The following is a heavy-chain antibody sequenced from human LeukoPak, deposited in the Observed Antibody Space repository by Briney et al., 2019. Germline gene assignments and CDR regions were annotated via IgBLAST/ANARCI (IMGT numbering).Heavy chain of an antibody. Sequence: PGRSLRLSCAASGFTFSSYGMHWVRQAPGKGLEWVAVKSYDGSNKYYADSVKGRFTISRDNSKNTLYLQMNSLRAEDTAVYYCAKDEVYATDYYYYYMDVWGKGTTVTVSS. V-gene: IGHV3-30*18. D-gene: IGHD2-8*01. CDR3: AKDEVYATDYYYYYMDV. CDR2: KSYDGSNK. J-gene: IGHJ6*03. CDR1: GFTFSSYG.